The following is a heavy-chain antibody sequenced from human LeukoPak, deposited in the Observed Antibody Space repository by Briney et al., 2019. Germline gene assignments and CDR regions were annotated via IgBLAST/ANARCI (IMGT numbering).Heavy chain of an antibody. Sequence: NASETLSLTCTVSGGSISSYYWSWIRQPPGKGLEWIGYIYYSGSTNYNPSLKSRLTISVDTSKNQFSLKLSSVTAADTAVYYCARIIAARFDYWGQGILVTVSS. CDR1: GGSISSYY. J-gene: IGHJ4*02. CDR3: ARIIAARFDY. D-gene: IGHD6-6*01. V-gene: IGHV4-59*01. CDR2: IYYSGST.